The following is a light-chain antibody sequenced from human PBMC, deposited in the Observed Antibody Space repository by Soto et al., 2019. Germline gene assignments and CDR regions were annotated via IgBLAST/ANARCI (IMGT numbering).Light chain of an antibody. CDR3: QHYGGSPYT. V-gene: IGKV1-5*01. Sequence: DIQMTQSPSTLSASVGDRVTITCGASQSISGWLAWYQQKPGKAPKFLIYDVSNLESGVPLRFSGSGSGTDFTLTISRLEPEDFAVYYCQHYGGSPYTLGQGTKVDIK. CDR1: QSISGW. J-gene: IGKJ2*01. CDR2: DVS.